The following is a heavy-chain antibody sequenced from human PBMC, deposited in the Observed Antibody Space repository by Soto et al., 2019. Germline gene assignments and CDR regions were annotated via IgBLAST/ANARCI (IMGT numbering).Heavy chain of an antibody. D-gene: IGHD6-19*01. Sequence: QVQLVESGGGVVQPGRSLRLSCAASGFTFSSYAMHWVRQAPGKGLEWVAVISYDGSNKYYADSVKGRFTISRDNSKNTLDLQMNSLRAEDTAVYYCASARQWLEWVSRYWGQGTLVTVSS. CDR1: GFTFSSYA. J-gene: IGHJ4*02. CDR3: ASARQWLEWVSRY. CDR2: ISYDGSNK. V-gene: IGHV3-30-3*01.